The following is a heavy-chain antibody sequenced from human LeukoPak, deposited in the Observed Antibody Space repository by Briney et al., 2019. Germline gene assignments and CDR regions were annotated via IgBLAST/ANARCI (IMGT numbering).Heavy chain of an antibody. CDR2: IYSGGRT. CDR3: AREPVSSPGNIDS. V-gene: IGHV4-30-4*01. D-gene: IGHD1-14*01. J-gene: IGHJ4*02. CDR1: GASISTGDYN. Sequence: SQTLSLTCTVSGASISTGDYNWSWIRQAPGRGLEWIGYIYSGGRTYYNPSLKSRVTISSDTSKNQCSLKVNFVSAADTAVYYCAREPVSSPGNIDSWGQGTLVTVSS.